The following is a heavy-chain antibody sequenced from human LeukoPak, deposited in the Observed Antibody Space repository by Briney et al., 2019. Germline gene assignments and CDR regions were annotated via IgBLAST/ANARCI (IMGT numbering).Heavy chain of an antibody. CDR1: GGSISSDY. D-gene: IGHD6-13*01. CDR3: ARQAYSSSLWAFDI. CDR2: IYYSGIT. V-gene: IGHV4-59*08. J-gene: IGHJ3*02. Sequence: MPSETLSLTCTVSGGSISSDYWSWIRQPPGKGLEWIGYIYYSGITNYNPSLKSRVTISVDTSKNQFFLKLSSVTAADTAVYYCARQAYSSSLWAFDIWGQGTVSPSLQ.